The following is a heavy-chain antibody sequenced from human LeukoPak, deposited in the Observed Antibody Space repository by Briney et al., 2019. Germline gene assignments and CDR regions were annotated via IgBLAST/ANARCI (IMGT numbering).Heavy chain of an antibody. J-gene: IGHJ1*01. Sequence: GGSLRLSCAASGFTFDDYGMSWVRQAPGKGLEWVSGINWNGGSTGYADSVKGRFTISRDNSKNTLDLQMDSLRPEDTAVYYCAKEPNPYSSGWYFQDWGQGTLVTVSS. V-gene: IGHV3-20*04. D-gene: IGHD6-25*01. CDR3: AKEPNPYSSGWYFQD. CDR1: GFTFDDYG. CDR2: INWNGGST.